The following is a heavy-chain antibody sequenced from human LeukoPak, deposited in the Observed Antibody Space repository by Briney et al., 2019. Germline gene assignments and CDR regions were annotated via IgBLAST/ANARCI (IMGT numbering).Heavy chain of an antibody. CDR2: IAGSGADT. CDR3: AKTRPLDSSSWSHGDY. J-gene: IGHJ4*02. V-gene: IGHV3-23*01. CDR1: GFTFRSYS. D-gene: IGHD6-13*01. Sequence: PGGSLRLSCAASGFTFRSYSMSWVRQAPGKGLDWVSAIAGSGADTYYADSVKGRFTISRDNSKNTLYLQMNSLRAEDTAVYYCAKTRPLDSSSWSHGDYWGQGTLVTVSS.